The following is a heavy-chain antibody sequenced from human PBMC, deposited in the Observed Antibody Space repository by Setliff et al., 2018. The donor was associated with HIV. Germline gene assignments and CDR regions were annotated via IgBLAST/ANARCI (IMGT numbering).Heavy chain of an antibody. J-gene: IGHJ4*02. Sequence: ASVKVSCKASGYLFTHYGVSWVRQAPGQGLEWVGWVGAWDGRTDYSQKVQGRVTMTTDASTSTAYMELRSLTSDDTAVYYCARGGHCTAGVCYHYEYWGQGTQVTVSS. V-gene: IGHV1-18*01. CDR1: GYLFTHYG. CDR2: VGAWDGRT. CDR3: ARGGHCTAGVCYHYEY. D-gene: IGHD2-8*02.